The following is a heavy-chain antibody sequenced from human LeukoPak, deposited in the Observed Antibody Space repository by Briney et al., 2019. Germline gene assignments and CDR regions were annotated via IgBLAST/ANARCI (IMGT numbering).Heavy chain of an antibody. CDR3: ARRSSGWYNWFDP. V-gene: IGHV1-8*01. D-gene: IGHD6-19*01. CDR1: GYTFTSYD. CDR2: MNPNSGNT. J-gene: IGHJ5*02. Sequence: ASVKVSCKASGYTFTSYDINWVRQATGQGLEWMGWMNPNSGNTGHAQKFQGRVTMTRNTSISTAYMELSSLRSEDTAVYYCARRSSGWYNWFDPWGQGTLVTVSS.